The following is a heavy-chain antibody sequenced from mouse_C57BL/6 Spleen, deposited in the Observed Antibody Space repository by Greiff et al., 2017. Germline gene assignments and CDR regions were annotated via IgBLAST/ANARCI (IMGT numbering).Heavy chain of an antibody. D-gene: IGHD1-1*01. J-gene: IGHJ1*03. CDR3: ASYYGSSPWYFDV. CDR1: GYTFTSYW. CDR2: IDPSDSYT. V-gene: IGHV1-69*01. Sequence: QVQLKQPGAELVMPGASVKLSCKASGYTFTSYWMHWVKQRPGQGLEWIGEIDPSDSYTNYNQKFKGKSTVTVDKSSSTAYMQLSSLTSEDSAVYYCASYYGSSPWYFDVWGTGTTVTVSS.